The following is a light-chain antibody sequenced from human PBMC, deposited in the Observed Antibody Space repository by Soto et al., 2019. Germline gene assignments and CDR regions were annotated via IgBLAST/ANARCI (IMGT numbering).Light chain of an antibody. J-gene: IGKJ5*01. CDR1: QSFRGL. V-gene: IGKV3-11*01. Sequence: VLTQSPVTLSLSPGERATLSCRASQSFRGLLAWYQQKPGQDPRLLIYDAYNRATGIPPRFSGSGSGTDFNLTISSLETEDSAVYDCQQRHMWTITFGQGTRLEIK. CDR2: DAY. CDR3: QQRHMWTIT.